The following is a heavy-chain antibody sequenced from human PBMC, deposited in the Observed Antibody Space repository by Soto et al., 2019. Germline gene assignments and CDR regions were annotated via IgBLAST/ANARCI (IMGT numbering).Heavy chain of an antibody. V-gene: IGHV1-69*02. CDR1: GGTFSTYS. CDR3: AKTYGGSTAVDY. Sequence: QVQLVHSGAEVKKAGSSVKVSCKASGGTFSTYSVSWVRKAPGQGLEWMGRIIPVLNIANYAQKFQGRVTITAVKSTNTAYMELSSLRSEDTAVYYCAKTYGGSTAVDYWGQGTLVTVSS. J-gene: IGHJ4*02. CDR2: IIPVLNIA. D-gene: IGHD2-21*01.